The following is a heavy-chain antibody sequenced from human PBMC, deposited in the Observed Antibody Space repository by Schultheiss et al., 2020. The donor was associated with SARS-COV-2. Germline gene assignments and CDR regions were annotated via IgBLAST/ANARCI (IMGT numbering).Heavy chain of an antibody. Sequence: GSLRLSCAVYGGSFSGYYWSWIRQPPGKGLEWIGEINHSGSTNYNPSLKSRVTISVDKSKNQFSLKLSSVTAADTAVYYCARDARGYCSGGSCYSGYYYYGMDVWGQGTTVTVSS. CDR3: ARDARGYCSGGSCYSGYYYYGMDV. CDR1: GGSFSGYY. V-gene: IGHV4-34*01. D-gene: IGHD2-15*01. J-gene: IGHJ6*02. CDR2: INHSGST.